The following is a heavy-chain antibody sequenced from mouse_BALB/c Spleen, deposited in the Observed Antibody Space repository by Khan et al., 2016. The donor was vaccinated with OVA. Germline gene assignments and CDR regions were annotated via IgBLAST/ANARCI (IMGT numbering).Heavy chain of an antibody. CDR1: GYTFINYW. CDR3: ERRGLRWDFDY. D-gene: IGHD1-1*01. Sequence: VQLQESGAELAKPGASVKMSCKASGYTFINYWILWVKQRPGQGLEWIGYINPSTGYTEYTQNFKDKSTLTADKSSSTAYMQLSSLTSEDSAVYYCERRGLRWDFDYWGQGTTLTVSS. V-gene: IGHV1-7*01. CDR2: INPSTGYT. J-gene: IGHJ2*01.